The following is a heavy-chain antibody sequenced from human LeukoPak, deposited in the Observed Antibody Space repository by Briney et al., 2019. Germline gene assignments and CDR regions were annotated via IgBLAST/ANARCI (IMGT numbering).Heavy chain of an antibody. CDR2: INWNSGSI. Sequence: GGSLRLSCAASGFTFSSYSMNWVRQAPGKGLEWVSGINWNSGSIGYADSVKGRFTISRDNAKNSLYLQLNSLRPEDTAFYYCAKDETGAVVAAGPFQYWGQGTLVTVSS. CDR1: GFTFSSYS. J-gene: IGHJ4*02. CDR3: AKDETGAVVAAGPFQY. V-gene: IGHV3-9*01. D-gene: IGHD2-15*01.